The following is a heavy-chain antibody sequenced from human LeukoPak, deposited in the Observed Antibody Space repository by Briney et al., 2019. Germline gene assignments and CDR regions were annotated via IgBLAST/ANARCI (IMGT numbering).Heavy chain of an antibody. CDR3: VRLSSGYYGLIDH. CDR1: GFTFSSYG. J-gene: IGHJ4*02. Sequence: PGRSLRLSCAASGFTFSSYGMHWVRQAPGKGLEWVAVISYDGSNKYYADSVKGRFTISRDNSKNTLYLQMNSLRAEDTAVYYCVRLSSGYYGLIDHWGQGTLVTVSS. D-gene: IGHD3-22*01. CDR2: ISYDGSNK. V-gene: IGHV3-30*03.